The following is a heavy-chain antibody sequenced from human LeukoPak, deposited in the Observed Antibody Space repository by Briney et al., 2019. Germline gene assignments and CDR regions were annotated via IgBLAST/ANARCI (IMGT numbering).Heavy chain of an antibody. Sequence: SETLSLTCSVSGGSFSSYYWSWIRQPPGKGLEWIGNVYYSGSTNYKSSLKSRVSISVDRSKNQFSLKLSSVTAADTAVYYCARVVEYQVLSFDPWGQGTLVTVSS. D-gene: IGHD2/OR15-2a*01. J-gene: IGHJ5*02. CDR1: GGSFSSYY. CDR3: ARVVEYQVLSFDP. CDR2: VYYSGST. V-gene: IGHV4-59*01.